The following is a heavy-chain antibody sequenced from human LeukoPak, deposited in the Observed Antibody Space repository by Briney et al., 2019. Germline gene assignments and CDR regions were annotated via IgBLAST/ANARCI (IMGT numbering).Heavy chain of an antibody. Sequence: GGSLRLSCAASGFTFSSNAMSWVRQAPGKGLEWVSVISSSGSSSYYTDSVKGRFTISRDNSKNTLYLQMNSLRAEDTATYYCAKNFGSGNYRSFDYWGQGTLVTVSS. J-gene: IGHJ4*02. CDR3: AKNFGSGNYRSFDY. V-gene: IGHV3-23*01. D-gene: IGHD3-10*01. CDR1: GFTFSSNA. CDR2: ISSSGSSS.